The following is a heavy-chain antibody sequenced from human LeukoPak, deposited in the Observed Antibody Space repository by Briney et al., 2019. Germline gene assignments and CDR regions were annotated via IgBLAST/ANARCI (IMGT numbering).Heavy chain of an antibody. CDR1: GFTLRNYG. CDR2: IWYDGSKT. J-gene: IGHJ5*02. V-gene: IGHV3-33*06. Sequence: SQSLPYATSGFTLRNYGMHRVRQAPANGLEWVADIWYDGSKTYYADSAMRRFTIPRDYSKNPLYLQMNHLSAEDTAVYYCAKDLSYGSPRFDPWGQGTLVTVSS. D-gene: IGHD3-10*01. CDR3: AKDLSYGSPRFDP.